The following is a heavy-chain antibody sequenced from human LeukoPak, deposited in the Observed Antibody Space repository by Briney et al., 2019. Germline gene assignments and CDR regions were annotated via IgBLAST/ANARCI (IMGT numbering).Heavy chain of an antibody. CDR1: GFTFTSYW. J-gene: IGHJ5*02. CDR2: IKEDGSEK. CDR3: ARIYLKMASAS. Sequence: GGSLRPSCAASGFTFTSYWMSWVRQAPGKGLEWVANIKEDGSEKYYVDSVKGRFTISRDNAKNSVSLQMNSLRAEDTAVYYCARIYLKMASASWGQGTLVTVSS. V-gene: IGHV3-7*01. D-gene: IGHD2-8*01.